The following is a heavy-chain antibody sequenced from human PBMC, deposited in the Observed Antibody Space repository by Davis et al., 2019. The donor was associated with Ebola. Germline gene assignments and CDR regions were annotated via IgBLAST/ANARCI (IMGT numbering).Heavy chain of an antibody. V-gene: IGHV3-11*01. J-gene: IGHJ3*01. Sequence: GGSLRLSCAASGFTFSDYYMSWIRQVPGKGLEWVSYISDSSTTIYYADSVKGRFTISRDNSKNTLYLQMNSLRVEDTAIYYCAKDTSNVWFHVWGQGTMVTVSS. CDR2: ISDSSTTI. CDR3: AKDTSNVWFHV. CDR1: GFTFSDYY. D-gene: IGHD6-19*01.